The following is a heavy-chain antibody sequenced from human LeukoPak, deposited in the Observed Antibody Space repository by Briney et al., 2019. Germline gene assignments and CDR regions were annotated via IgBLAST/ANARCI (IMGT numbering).Heavy chain of an antibody. CDR2: TYYRSKWYN. D-gene: IGHD6-19*01. CDR3: ARGRIAVAKWDFDY. V-gene: IGHV6-1*01. Sequence: SQTLSLTCAISGDSFSSNSAAWTWIRQSPSRGLEWPGRTYYRSKWYNDYAVSVKSRITINPDTSKNKFSLQLNSVTPGDTAVYYCARGRIAVAKWDFDYWGQGTLVTVSS. J-gene: IGHJ4*02. CDR1: GDSFSSNSAA.